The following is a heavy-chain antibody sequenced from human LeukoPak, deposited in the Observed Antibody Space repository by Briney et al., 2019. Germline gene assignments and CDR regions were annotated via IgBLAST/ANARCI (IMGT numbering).Heavy chain of an antibody. J-gene: IGHJ4*02. CDR2: ICDDNGSI. Sequence: GGSLRLSCAASGFTFDDYAMHWVRQAPGKDWVGVSGICDDNGSIGYAESVKGRFTISREDAKNSLYLQMNSLRVEDAACDYCAKAGDEKELDYWDQGTLVTVSS. V-gene: IGHV3-9*01. CDR3: AKAGDEKELDY. D-gene: IGHD2-21*02. CDR1: GFTFDDYA.